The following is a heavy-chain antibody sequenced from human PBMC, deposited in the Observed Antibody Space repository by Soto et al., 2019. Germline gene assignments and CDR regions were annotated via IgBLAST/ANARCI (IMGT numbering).Heavy chain of an antibody. CDR1: GYTFTRYT. Sequence: QVQLVQSGAEVKKPGASVKVSCKASGYTFTRYTMHWVRQAPGQRLEWMGWINAAYGDTKYSQKFQGRVTIWRDTFASTVYMERSSLRSEDTAVYYCARGGFEAVATTGGDYWGQGTLVTVSS. D-gene: IGHD5-12*01. CDR3: ARGGFEAVATTGGDY. J-gene: IGHJ4*02. CDR2: INAAYGDT. V-gene: IGHV1-3*01.